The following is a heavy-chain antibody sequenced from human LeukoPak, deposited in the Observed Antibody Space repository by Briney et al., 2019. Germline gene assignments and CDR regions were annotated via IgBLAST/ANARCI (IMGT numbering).Heavy chain of an antibody. CDR2: IKQDGSEK. CDR1: GFTFSSYW. V-gene: IGHV3-7*01. Sequence: PGGSLRLSCAASGFTFSSYWMSWVRQAPGKGLEWVANIKQDGSEKYYVDSVKGRFTISRDSAKNSLYLQMNSLRAEDTAVYYCARDSYSSGWYGYYYYYGMDVWGQGTTVTVSS. CDR3: ARDSYSSGWYGYYYYYGMDV. D-gene: IGHD6-19*01. J-gene: IGHJ6*02.